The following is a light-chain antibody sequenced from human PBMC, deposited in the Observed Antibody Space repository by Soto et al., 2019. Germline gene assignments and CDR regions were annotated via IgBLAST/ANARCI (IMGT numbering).Light chain of an antibody. J-gene: IGLJ2*01. CDR2: SNN. CDR3: AAWDYSLNGHVV. V-gene: IGLV1-44*01. CDR1: SSNIGSNT. Sequence: QSVLTQPPSASGTPGQRVTISCSGSSSNIGSNTVNWYQQVPGTAPKLLIYSNNQRPSGVPDRFSVSKSGTSASLAISGLQSDDEADYYCAAWDYSLNGHVVFGGGTKLTVL.